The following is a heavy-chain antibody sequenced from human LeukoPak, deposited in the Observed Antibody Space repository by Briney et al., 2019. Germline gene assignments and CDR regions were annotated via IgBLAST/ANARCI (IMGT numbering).Heavy chain of an antibody. CDR3: ARDLLPPHFAFDY. Sequence: ASVKVSCKASGYTFTGHHMHWVRLAPGQGLEWMGWINPNSGGTKNAQRFQGRVTMTRDTSISIVYMELSRLRSDDTAVYYCARDLLPPHFAFDYWGQGTLVTVSS. D-gene: IGHD2-15*01. J-gene: IGHJ4*02. V-gene: IGHV1-2*02. CDR2: INPNSGGT. CDR1: GYTFTGHH.